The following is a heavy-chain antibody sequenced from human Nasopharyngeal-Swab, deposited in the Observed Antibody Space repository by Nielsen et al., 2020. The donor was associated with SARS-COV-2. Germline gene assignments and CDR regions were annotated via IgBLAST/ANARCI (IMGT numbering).Heavy chain of an antibody. D-gene: IGHD1-14*01. Sequence: GGSLRLSCAASGFTFSGSAMHWVRQASGKGLEWVGRIRSKANSYATAYAASVKGRFTVSRDDSKNTAYLQMNSLKTEDTAVYYCTSRNPETGSYWGQGTLVTVSS. J-gene: IGHJ4*02. CDR1: GFTFSGSA. CDR3: TSRNPETGSY. CDR2: IRSKANSYAT. V-gene: IGHV3-73*01.